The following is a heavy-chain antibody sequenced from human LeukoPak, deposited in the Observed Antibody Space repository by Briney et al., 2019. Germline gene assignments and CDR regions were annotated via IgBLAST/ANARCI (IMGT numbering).Heavy chain of an antibody. Sequence: AGGSLRLSCAASGFTFSSHAMTWVRQASGKGQEWVSSIRGSGGNTYYADSVKGRFTISRDNFQNTLYLQMNSLRAEDTAVYYCAKDYYDSSIFSAPHLFACWGQGTLVTVSS. J-gene: IGHJ4*02. V-gene: IGHV3-23*01. D-gene: IGHD3-22*01. CDR2: IRGSGGNT. CDR3: AKDYYDSSIFSAPHLFAC. CDR1: GFTFSSHA.